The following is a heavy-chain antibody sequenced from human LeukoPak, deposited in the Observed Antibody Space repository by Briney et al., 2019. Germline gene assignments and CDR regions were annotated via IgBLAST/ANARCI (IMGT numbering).Heavy chain of an antibody. D-gene: IGHD3-3*01. CDR3: ARDHVSLDYDFWSGYLKGFDY. Sequence: ASVKVSCKASGGTFSSYAISWVRQAPGRGLEWMGRIIPILGIANYAQKFQGRVTITADKSTSTAYMELSSLRSEDTAVYYCARDHVSLDYDFWSGYLKGFDYWGQGTLVTVSS. CDR1: GGTFSSYA. V-gene: IGHV1-69*04. J-gene: IGHJ4*02. CDR2: IIPILGIA.